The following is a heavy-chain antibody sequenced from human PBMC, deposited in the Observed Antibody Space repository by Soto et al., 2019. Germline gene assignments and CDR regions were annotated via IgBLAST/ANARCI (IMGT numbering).Heavy chain of an antibody. V-gene: IGHV3-15*01. D-gene: IGHD2-21*01. CDR2: IKSKTDGGTT. CDR1: GFTFSNAW. Sequence: AGGSLRLSCAASGFTFSNAWMSWVRQAPGKGLEWVGRIKSKTDGGTTDYAAPVKGRFTISRDDSKNTLYLQMNSLKTEDTAVYYCTTDIPGGFGDYWGQGTLVTVSS. J-gene: IGHJ4*02. CDR3: TTDIPGGFGDY.